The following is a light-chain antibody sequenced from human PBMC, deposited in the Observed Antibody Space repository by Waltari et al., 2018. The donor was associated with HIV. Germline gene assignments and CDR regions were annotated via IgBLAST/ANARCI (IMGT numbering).Light chain of an antibody. Sequence: DIQMTQSPSSLSASVGDRVTITCRASQSISSFLNWDQQKPGKAPKLIISAAYNVQSGVPSRCSGSGSGTDFTLTISSLQPEDFATYYCQQSYSTLALSFGGGTKVEIK. CDR1: QSISSF. V-gene: IGKV1-39*01. CDR3: QQSYSTLALS. CDR2: AAY. J-gene: IGKJ4*01.